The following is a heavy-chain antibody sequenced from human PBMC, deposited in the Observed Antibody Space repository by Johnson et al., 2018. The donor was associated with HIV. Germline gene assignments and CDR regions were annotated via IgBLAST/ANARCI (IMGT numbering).Heavy chain of an antibody. CDR1: GFTFSDYY. D-gene: IGHD4-17*01. Sequence: QVQLVESGGGLVKPGGSLRLSCAASGFTFSDYYMSWIRLAPGKGLEWVSYISSSGSTKYYTDSVKGRFTISRDNAKKSLYLLMNSLRVEDTAAYYCARDSTPWGGDYVGYAFDLWGQGTMVTVSS. V-gene: IGHV3-11*04. CDR2: ISSSGSTK. CDR3: ARDSTPWGGDYVGYAFDL. J-gene: IGHJ3*01.